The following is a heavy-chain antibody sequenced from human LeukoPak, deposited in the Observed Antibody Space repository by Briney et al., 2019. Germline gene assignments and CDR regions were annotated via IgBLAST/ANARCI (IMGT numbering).Heavy chain of an antibody. D-gene: IGHD3-3*01. CDR2: ISSSSSYI. J-gene: IGHJ6*03. CDR3: ARDKQDDFWSGYHYMDV. CDR1: GFTFSSYS. Sequence: PGGSLRLSCAASGFTFSSYSMNWVRQAPGKGLEWVSSISSSSSYIYYADSVKGRFTISRDNAKNSLYLQMNSLRAEDTAVYYCARDKQDDFWSGYHYMDVWGKGTTVTVSS. V-gene: IGHV3-21*01.